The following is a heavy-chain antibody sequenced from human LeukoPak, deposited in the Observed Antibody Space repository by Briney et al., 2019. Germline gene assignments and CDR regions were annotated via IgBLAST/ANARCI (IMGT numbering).Heavy chain of an antibody. J-gene: IGHJ4*02. Sequence: HTGGSLRLSCAASGFTFSTYAMSWVRQAPGRGLEWVSAISGSSDTTYYADSVKGRFTISRDNSKNTLYLQMNSLRAEDTAVYYCANREGGYTYDPFDYWGQGTLVTVSS. CDR3: ANREGGYTYDPFDY. D-gene: IGHD5-18*01. CDR1: GFTFSTYA. V-gene: IGHV3-23*01. CDR2: ISGSSDTT.